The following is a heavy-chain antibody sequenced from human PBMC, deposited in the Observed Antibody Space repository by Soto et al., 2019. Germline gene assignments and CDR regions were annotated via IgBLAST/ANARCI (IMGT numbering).Heavy chain of an antibody. CDR2: IIPFFGTP. D-gene: IGHD3-22*01. CDR3: ARDKGAYYSHLVY. J-gene: IGHJ4*02. Sequence: QVLLVQSGAEVKKPGSSVKVSCKLSGATFSSYAMSWVRQAPGQGLEWIGGIIPFFGTPNYAQKCQGRVTITADTSTATSYMELSSRRSDDTAVYYCARDKGAYYSHLVYWGQGTLVTVSS. CDR1: GATFSSYA. V-gene: IGHV1-69*06.